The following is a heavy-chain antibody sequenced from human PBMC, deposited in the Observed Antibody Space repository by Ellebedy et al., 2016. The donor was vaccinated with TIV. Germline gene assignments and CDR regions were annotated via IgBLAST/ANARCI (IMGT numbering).Heavy chain of an antibody. Sequence: ASVKVSCKAPRDTFSNNGFSWLRQAPGQGLEWMGWISPYNGDTNYAQNLQGRVTMTPDTSTTTAYMELTSLRSDDTAEYYCVRGRYDFDPWGQGTLVTVPS. CDR2: ISPYNGDT. CDR3: VRGRYDFDP. CDR1: RDTFSNNG. V-gene: IGHV1-18*04. D-gene: IGHD2/OR15-2a*01. J-gene: IGHJ5*02.